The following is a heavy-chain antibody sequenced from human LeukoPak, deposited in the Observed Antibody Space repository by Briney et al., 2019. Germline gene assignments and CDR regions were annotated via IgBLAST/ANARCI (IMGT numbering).Heavy chain of an antibody. CDR2: ISGDGRST. CDR1: GFTFSSNW. J-gene: IGHJ4*02. Sequence: PGGSLRLSCAASGFTFSSNWMHSVRQAPGKGLVLVSRISGDGRSTTYADSVKGRFTISRDNVKNTLYLQMNSLRVEDTAVYYCARAPWELDDWGQGTLVTVSS. D-gene: IGHD1-26*01. CDR3: ARAPWELDD. V-gene: IGHV3-74*01.